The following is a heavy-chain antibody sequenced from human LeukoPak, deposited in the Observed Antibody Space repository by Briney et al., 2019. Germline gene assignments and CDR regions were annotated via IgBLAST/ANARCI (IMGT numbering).Heavy chain of an antibody. CDR3: TTFYHEYSPY. CDR2: IKSNADGGTP. V-gene: IGHV3-15*01. J-gene: IGHJ4*02. CDR1: GFSFMNAW. Sequence: GGSLRLSCAASGFSFMNAWMIWVRQAPGKGLEWVGRIKSNADGGTPDYAAPARGRFTISRDDSKNTPYLQMNSLKTEGTAVYYCTTFYHEYSPYWGRGTLVTVSS. D-gene: IGHD2/OR15-2a*01.